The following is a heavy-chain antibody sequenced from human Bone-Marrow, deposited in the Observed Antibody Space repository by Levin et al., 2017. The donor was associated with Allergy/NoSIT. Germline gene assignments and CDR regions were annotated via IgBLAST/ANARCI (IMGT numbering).Heavy chain of an antibody. J-gene: IGHJ4*02. CDR1: GYTFTSYD. CDR3: ARGTVGATTSDY. Sequence: ASVTVSCKASGYTFTSYDINWVRQATGQGLEWMGWMNPNSGNTGYAQKLQGRVTMTRNTSISTAYMELSSLRSEDTAVYYCARGTVGATTSDYWGQGTLVTVSS. D-gene: IGHD1-26*01. V-gene: IGHV1-8*01. CDR2: MNPNSGNT.